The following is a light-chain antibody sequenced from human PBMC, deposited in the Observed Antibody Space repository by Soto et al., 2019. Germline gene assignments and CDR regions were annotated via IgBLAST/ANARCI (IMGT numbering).Light chain of an antibody. V-gene: IGKV1-9*01. CDR2: SAS. CDR1: QGINNY. Sequence: DIQLTQSPSFLSASVGDRVTITCRASQGINNYLAWYQQRPGKAPKLLIHSASTLQFGVPSRFSGSGSGSEFTFTVSSLQAEDIETYYCKHLGYFGQGTKVEIK. CDR3: KHLGY. J-gene: IGKJ1*01.